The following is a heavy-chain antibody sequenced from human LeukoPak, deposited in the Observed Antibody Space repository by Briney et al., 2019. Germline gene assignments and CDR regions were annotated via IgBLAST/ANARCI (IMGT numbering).Heavy chain of an antibody. D-gene: IGHD1-26*01. CDR1: GYTFTGYY. CDR2: INPNSGGT. CDR3: ARDVGSGSYYGQNAFDI. V-gene: IGHV1-2*02. Sequence: ASVKVSCKASGYTFTGYYMHWVRQAPGQGPEWMGWINPNSGGTNYAQKFQGRVTMTRDTSISTAYMELSRLRSDDTAVYYCARDVGSGSYYGQNAFDIWGQGTMVTVSS. J-gene: IGHJ3*02.